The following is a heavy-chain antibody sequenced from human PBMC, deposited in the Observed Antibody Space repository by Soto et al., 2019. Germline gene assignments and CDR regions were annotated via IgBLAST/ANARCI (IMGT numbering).Heavy chain of an antibody. CDR1: GFTLSDFH. CDR3: AREYARLDF. J-gene: IGHJ4*02. V-gene: IGHV3-11*06. D-gene: IGHD6-6*01. Sequence: GGSLRLSCGASGFTLSDFHMSWIRQAPGKGLEWVSYISCGSGYTKYADSVKGRFTISRDSAKNSLYLQMNSLRAEATAVYYCAREYARLDFWGRGTLVTVSS. CDR2: ISCGSGYT.